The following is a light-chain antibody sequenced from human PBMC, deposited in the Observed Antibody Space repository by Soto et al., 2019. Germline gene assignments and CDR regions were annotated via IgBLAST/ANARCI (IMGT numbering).Light chain of an antibody. CDR1: SSDVGGYNF. J-gene: IGLJ2*01. Sequence: QSALTQPASVSGSPGQSITISCTGTSSDVGGYNFVSWYQHYPDKAPKLMIYDVSHRPSGVSNRFSGSKSGNTASLIISGLQAEDEADYYCSSYTSSSTVVFGGGTKVTVL. CDR2: DVS. CDR3: SSYTSSSTVV. V-gene: IGLV2-14*03.